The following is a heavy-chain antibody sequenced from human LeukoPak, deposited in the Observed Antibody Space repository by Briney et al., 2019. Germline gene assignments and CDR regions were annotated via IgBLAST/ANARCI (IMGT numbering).Heavy chain of an antibody. Sequence: ASVKVSCKASGYTFTSYYMHWVRQAPGQGLEWMGIINPSGGSTSYAQKFQGRVTMTRDMSTSTVYMELSSLRSEDTAVYYCARGYCSSTSCCMAYFDYWGQGTLVTVSS. CDR2: INPSGGST. D-gene: IGHD2-2*01. V-gene: IGHV1-46*01. CDR1: GYTFTSYY. CDR3: ARGYCSSTSCCMAYFDY. J-gene: IGHJ4*02.